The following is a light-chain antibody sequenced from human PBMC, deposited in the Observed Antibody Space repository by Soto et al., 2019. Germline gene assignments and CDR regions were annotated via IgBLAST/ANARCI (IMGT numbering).Light chain of an antibody. CDR1: SSDVGDYEH. V-gene: IGLV2-18*01. Sequence: QSVLTQPPSVSGSPGQSVTISCTVTSSDVGDYEHVSWYQQAPGTAPKLIIFDVTNRPSGVPDRFSGSKSGNTPSLTIFGLRAEDEADYYCSLFTSSSTWVFGGGTQLTVL. CDR3: SLFTSSSTWV. CDR2: DVT. J-gene: IGLJ3*02.